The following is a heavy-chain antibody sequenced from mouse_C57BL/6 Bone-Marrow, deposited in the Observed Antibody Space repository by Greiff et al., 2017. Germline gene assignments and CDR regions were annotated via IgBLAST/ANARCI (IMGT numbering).Heavy chain of an antibody. J-gene: IGHJ4*01. V-gene: IGHV5-4*01. CDR1: GFTFSSYA. CDR2: ISDGGSYT. D-gene: IGHD2-2*01. CDR3: AGGYLYAMDY. Sequence: EVHLVESGGGLVKPGGSLKLSCAASGFTFSSYAMSWVRQTPEKRLGWVATISDGGSYTYYPDNVKGRFTISRDNAKNNLYLQMSHLKSEDTAMYYCAGGYLYAMDYWGQGTSVTVSS.